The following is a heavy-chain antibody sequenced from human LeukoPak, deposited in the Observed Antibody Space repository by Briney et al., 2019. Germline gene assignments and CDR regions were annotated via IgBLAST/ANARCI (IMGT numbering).Heavy chain of an antibody. CDR2: IYHSGST. J-gene: IGHJ1*01. CDR1: GDSISSVYY. V-gene: IGHV4-38-2*01. Sequence: SETLSLTCAVSGDSISSVYYWGWIRQPPGKGLEWIGSIYHSGSTYYNPSLKSRVTISVDTSKNQFSLKLSSVTAADTAVYYWARGWLRYFDWALAEYFQHWGQGTLVTVSS. CDR3: ARGWLRYFDWALAEYFQH. D-gene: IGHD3-9*01.